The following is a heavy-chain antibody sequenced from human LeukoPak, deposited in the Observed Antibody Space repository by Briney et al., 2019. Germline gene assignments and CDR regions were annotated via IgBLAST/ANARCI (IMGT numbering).Heavy chain of an antibody. D-gene: IGHD3-9*01. J-gene: IGHJ5*02. V-gene: IGHV4-30-2*05. CDR1: GGSISSGGYS. Sequence: SETLSLTCAVSGGSISSGGYSWSWIRQPPGKGLEWIGYIYHSGSTYYNPSLKSRVTISVDTSKNQFSLKLSSVTAADTAVYYCARVGARYFDHWLDPWGQGTLVTVSS. CDR3: ARVGARYFDHWLDP. CDR2: IYHSGST.